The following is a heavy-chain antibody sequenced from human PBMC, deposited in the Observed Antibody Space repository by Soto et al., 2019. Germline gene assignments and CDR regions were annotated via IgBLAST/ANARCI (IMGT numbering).Heavy chain of an antibody. CDR1: EFSLSTSGVG. Sequence: QITLKESGPTLVKPTQTLTLTCTFSEFSLSTSGVGVGWIRQPPGKALEWLALIYWDDDKRYSPSLKNRLTITKDTSKNQVVLTMTNMDPVDTATYYCAHSPRITVTTLYYFDYWGQGTLVTVSS. CDR3: AHSPRITVTTLYYFDY. J-gene: IGHJ4*02. D-gene: IGHD4-17*01. CDR2: IYWDDDK. V-gene: IGHV2-5*02.